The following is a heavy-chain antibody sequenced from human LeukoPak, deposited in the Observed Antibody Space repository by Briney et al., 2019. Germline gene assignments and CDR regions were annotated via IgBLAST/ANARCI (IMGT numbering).Heavy chain of an antibody. CDR2: IYSGGST. CDR3: ARGFGGVRGVIPRLYYFDY. CDR1: GFTVSSNY. D-gene: IGHD3-10*01. J-gene: IGHJ4*02. Sequence: GGSLRLSCAASGFTVSSNYMSWVRQAPGKGLEWVSVIYSGGSTYYADSVKGRFTISRDNSKNTLYLQMNSLRAEDTAVYYCARGFGGVRGVIPRLYYFDYWGQGTLVTVSS. V-gene: IGHV3-53*01.